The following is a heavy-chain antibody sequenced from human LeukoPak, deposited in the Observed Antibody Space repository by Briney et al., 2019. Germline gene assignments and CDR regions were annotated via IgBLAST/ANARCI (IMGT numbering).Heavy chain of an antibody. D-gene: IGHD6-13*01. CDR1: GFTFSSYS. J-gene: IGHJ4*02. CDR3: ARVYSSSPYYFDY. Sequence: GGSLRLSCAASGFTFSSYSMSWVRQAPGKGLEWVSSISSSSSYIYYADSVKGRFTISRDNAKNSLYLQMNSLRAEDTAVYYCARVYSSSPYYFDYWGQGTLVTVSS. V-gene: IGHV3-21*01. CDR2: ISSSSSYI.